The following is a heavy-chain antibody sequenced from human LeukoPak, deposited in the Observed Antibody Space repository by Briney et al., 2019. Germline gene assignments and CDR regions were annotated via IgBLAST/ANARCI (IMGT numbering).Heavy chain of an antibody. CDR3: ARDTYGDYAYDY. CDR2: IYYSGST. J-gene: IGHJ4*02. D-gene: IGHD4-17*01. CDR1: GGSISSYY. V-gene: IGHV4-59*01. Sequence: PSETLSLTCTVSGGSISSYYWSWIRQPPGKGLEWIGYIYYSGSTNYNPSLKSRVTISVDTSKNQFSLKLSSVTAADTAVYYCARDTYGDYAYDYWGQGTLATVPS.